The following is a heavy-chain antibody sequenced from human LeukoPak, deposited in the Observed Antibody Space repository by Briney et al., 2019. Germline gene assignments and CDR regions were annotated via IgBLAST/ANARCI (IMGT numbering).Heavy chain of an antibody. D-gene: IGHD2-21*01. J-gene: IGHJ6*02. CDR2: IYHSGST. CDR3: ARGGESYYYYGMDV. V-gene: IGHV4-4*02. Sequence: SETLSLTCAVSGGSISSSNWWSWVRQPPGKGLEWIGEIYHSGSTNYNPSLRSRVTISIDTSRYHFSLELRSVTAADTAVYFCARGGESYYYYGMDVWGQGTTVTVSS. CDR1: GGSISSSNW.